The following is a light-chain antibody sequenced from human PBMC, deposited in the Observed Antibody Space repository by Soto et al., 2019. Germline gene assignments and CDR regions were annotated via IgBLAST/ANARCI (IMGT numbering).Light chain of an antibody. CDR1: QGIAPY. CDR3: QKYNSAPLA. V-gene: IGKV1-27*01. Sequence: DVQMTQSPSSLSAFVGDRATITCRASQGIAPYLAWFQQKPGKIPKLLIYATSTLQSGVPSRFSGSGSGTDFTLTINSLEPEDVGTYYCQKYNSAPLAVGVGTKVEIK. CDR2: ATS. J-gene: IGKJ4*01.